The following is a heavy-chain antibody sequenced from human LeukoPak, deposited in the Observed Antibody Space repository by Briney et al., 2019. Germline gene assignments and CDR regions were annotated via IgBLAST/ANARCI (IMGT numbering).Heavy chain of an antibody. Sequence: GASVKVSCXASGYTFTGYYMHWVRQAPGQGLEWMGRINPNSGGTNYAQKFQGRVTMTRDTSISTAYMELSRLRSDDTAVYYCATDYYYDSWFDPWGQGTLVTVSS. CDR3: ATDYYYDSWFDP. J-gene: IGHJ5*02. V-gene: IGHV1-2*06. CDR2: INPNSGGT. D-gene: IGHD3-22*01. CDR1: GYTFTGYY.